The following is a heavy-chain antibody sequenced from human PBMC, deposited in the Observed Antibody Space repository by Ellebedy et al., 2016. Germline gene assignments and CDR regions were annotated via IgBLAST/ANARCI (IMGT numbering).Heavy chain of an antibody. CDR3: ARDSSFHKARVVADYYGSGSENFDY. Sequence: SETLSLTCTVSGGSISSYYWSWIRQPLGKGLEWIGEINHSGSTNYNPSLKSRVTISVDTSKNQFSLKLSSVTAADTAVYYCARDSSFHKARVVADYYGSGSENFDYWGQGTLVTVSS. D-gene: IGHD3-10*01. J-gene: IGHJ4*02. CDR1: GGSISSYY. CDR2: INHSGST. V-gene: IGHV4-34*01.